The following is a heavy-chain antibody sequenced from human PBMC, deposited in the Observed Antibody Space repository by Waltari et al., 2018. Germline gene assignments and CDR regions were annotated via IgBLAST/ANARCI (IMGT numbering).Heavy chain of an antibody. CDR3: AREIRGTGYFPDAFDI. V-gene: IGHV3-48*01. Sequence: EVQLVESGGGLVQPGGSLRLSCAASGFASSTYSLNWVRQAPGKGLEWVSYISNSGTTIYYADSVKGRFTISRDNAQNSLYLQMNSLRAEDTAVYYCAREIRGTGYFPDAFDIWGQGTMVTVSS. J-gene: IGHJ3*02. CDR2: ISNSGTTI. D-gene: IGHD3-9*01. CDR1: GFASSTYS.